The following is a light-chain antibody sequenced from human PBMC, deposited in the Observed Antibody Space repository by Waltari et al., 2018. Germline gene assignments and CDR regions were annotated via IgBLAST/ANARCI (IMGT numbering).Light chain of an antibody. Sequence: EIVLTQSPATLSLSPGERATLSCRASQSVSSYLAWYQQKPGRGPRLLIYDASNRATGIPARFSGSGSGTDFSLTISSLEPEDFAVYYCQHRSNWPLTFGGGTKVEIK. J-gene: IGKJ4*01. CDR3: QHRSNWPLT. CDR2: DAS. V-gene: IGKV3-11*01. CDR1: QSVSSY.